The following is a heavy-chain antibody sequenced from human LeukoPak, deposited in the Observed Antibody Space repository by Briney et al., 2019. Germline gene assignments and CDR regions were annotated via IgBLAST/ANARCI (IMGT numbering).Heavy chain of an antibody. J-gene: IGHJ4*02. CDR3: ARVVDYVWGSYQGYFDY. V-gene: IGHV4-61*02. D-gene: IGHD3-16*02. CDR2: ISASGST. Sequence: SETLSLTCTVSGGSIASGSYYWSWIRQPAGKGLEWIGRISASGSTKYNPSLKSRVTISVDTSNEQFSLKLSSVTAADTAVYYSARVVDYVWGSYQGYFDYWGQGTLVTVSS. CDR1: GGSIASGSYY.